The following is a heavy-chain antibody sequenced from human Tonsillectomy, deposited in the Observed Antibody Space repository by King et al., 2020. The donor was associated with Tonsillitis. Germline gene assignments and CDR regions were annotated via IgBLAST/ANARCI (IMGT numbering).Heavy chain of an antibody. CDR1: GGSISSGGYS. D-gene: IGHD3-22*01. CDR2: IYHSGST. Sequence: LQLQESGSGLVKPSQTLSLTCAVSGGSISSGGYSWSWIRQPPGKGLEWIGYIYHSGSTYYNPSLKSRVTISVDRSKNQFSLKLSSVTAADTAVYYCARGGERRGGYYDSSGYPKAFDYWGQGTLVTVSS. J-gene: IGHJ4*02. V-gene: IGHV4-30-2*01. CDR3: ARGGERRGGYYDSSGYPKAFDY.